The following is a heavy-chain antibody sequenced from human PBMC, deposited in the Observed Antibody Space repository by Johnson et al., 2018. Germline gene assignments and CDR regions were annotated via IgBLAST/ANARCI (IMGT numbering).Heavy chain of an antibody. Sequence: VQLVESGGGVVRPGGSLRLSCAASGFTFSSYAMSWVRQAPGKGLEWVSAISGRGGSTSYADSVKGRFTISRDNSKNTLYLQMNSLRAEDTAVCYCAKDREGITAAGEAFDIWGQGTMVTVSS. J-gene: IGHJ3*02. CDR1: GFTFSSYA. CDR2: ISGRGGST. CDR3: AKDREGITAAGEAFDI. D-gene: IGHD6-13*01. V-gene: IGHV3-23*04.